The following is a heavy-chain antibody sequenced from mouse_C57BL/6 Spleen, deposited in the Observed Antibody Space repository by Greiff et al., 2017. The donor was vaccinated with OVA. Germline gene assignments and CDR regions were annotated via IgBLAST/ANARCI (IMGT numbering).Heavy chain of an antibody. CDR1: GYTFTSYW. D-gene: IGHD1-1*01. CDR3: ARTVVADYYAMDY. CDR2: INPSDSET. J-gene: IGHJ4*01. Sequence: QVQLQQPGAELVRPGSSVKLSCKASGYTFTSYWMDWLRRGPEKGLEWFGTINPSDSETHYNQKVKDKATLTVEKSSSTAYMQLSSLTSEDSAVYYCARTVVADYYAMDYWGQGTSVTVSS. V-gene: IGHV1-61*01.